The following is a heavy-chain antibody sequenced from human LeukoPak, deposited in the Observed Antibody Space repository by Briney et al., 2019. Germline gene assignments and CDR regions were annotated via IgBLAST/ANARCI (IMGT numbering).Heavy chain of an antibody. Sequence: SETLSLTCAVYGGSFSGYYWSWIRQPPGKGLEWIGEINHSGSTNYNPSLKSRVTISVDTSKNQFSLKLSSVPAADTAVYYCARGGEKYYFDYWGQGTLVTVSS. V-gene: IGHV4-34*01. CDR1: GGSFSGYY. D-gene: IGHD3-10*01. J-gene: IGHJ4*02. CDR2: INHSGST. CDR3: ARGGEKYYFDY.